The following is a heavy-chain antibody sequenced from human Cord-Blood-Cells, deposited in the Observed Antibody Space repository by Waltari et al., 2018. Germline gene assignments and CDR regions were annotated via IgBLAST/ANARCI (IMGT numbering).Heavy chain of an antibody. CDR1: GLTFSSYS. CDR3: ARDGEVGATRVPFGY. D-gene: IGHD1-26*01. J-gene: IGHJ4*02. V-gene: IGHV3-21*01. CDR2: ISSSSSYI. Sequence: EVQLVESGGGLVKPGGSLRLSCAASGLTFSSYSLNWVRQAPGKGREWVSSISSSSSYIYYADSVKGRFTISRDNANNSLYLQMNSLRAEDTAVYYCARDGEVGATRVPFGYWGQGTLVTVSS.